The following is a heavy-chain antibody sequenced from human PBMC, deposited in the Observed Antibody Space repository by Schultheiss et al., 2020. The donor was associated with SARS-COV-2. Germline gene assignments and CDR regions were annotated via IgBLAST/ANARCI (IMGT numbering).Heavy chain of an antibody. V-gene: IGHV4-34*01. J-gene: IGHJ4*02. CDR1: GFTFSRYA. D-gene: IGHD2-2*02. Sequence: GSLRLSCAASGFTFSRYAMSWVRQAPGKGLEWIGEINHSGSTNYNPSLKSRVTISVDTSKNQFSLKLSSVTAADTAVYYCARVRRRQYQLLYRGHFDYWGQGTLVTVSS. CDR2: INHSGST. CDR3: ARVRRRQYQLLYRGHFDY.